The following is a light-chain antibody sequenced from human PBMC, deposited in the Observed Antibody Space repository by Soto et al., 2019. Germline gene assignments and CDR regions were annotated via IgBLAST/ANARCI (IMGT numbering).Light chain of an antibody. V-gene: IGKV1-5*03. J-gene: IGKJ2*01. Sequence: DIQMTQSPSTLSASVGDRVTITCRASQSISSWLAWCQQKPGKAPKLLIYKASSLESGVPSRFSGSGSGTEFTLTISSLQPDDFATYYCQQYNSYWYTFGQGTKVDIK. CDR2: KAS. CDR3: QQYNSYWYT. CDR1: QSISSW.